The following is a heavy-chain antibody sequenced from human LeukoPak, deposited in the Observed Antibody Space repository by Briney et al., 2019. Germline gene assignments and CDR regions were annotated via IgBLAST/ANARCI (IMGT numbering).Heavy chain of an antibody. CDR2: INSNSGGT. D-gene: IGHD3-22*01. Sequence: ASVNVSLKSSVYTFTGYYIHWVRQPPGQGREGMGWINSNSGGTNYAQKLQGRVTMTRDRYISTAYMELSRLISDDTAVYYCARDVGQYYYDSSGYYSGGPRRDWALGYYFDYWGQGTLVTVSS. J-gene: IGHJ4*02. V-gene: IGHV1-2*02. CDR1: VYTFTGYY. CDR3: ARDVGQYYYDSSGYYSGGPRRDWALGYYFDY.